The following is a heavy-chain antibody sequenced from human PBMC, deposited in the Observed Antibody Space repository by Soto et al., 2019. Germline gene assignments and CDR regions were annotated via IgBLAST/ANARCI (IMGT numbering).Heavy chain of an antibody. D-gene: IGHD3-22*01. CDR2: IYYSGST. J-gene: IGHJ6*02. Sequence: SETLSLTCTVSGGSISSGGYYWSWIRQHPGKGLEWIGYIYYSGSTYYNPSLKSRVTISVDTSKNQFSLKLSSVTAADTAVYYCARDRRPKYYYDSSGPSARKCTDVSCPAT. CDR1: GGSISSGGYY. V-gene: IGHV4-31*03. CDR3: ARDRRPKYYYDSSGPSARKCTDV.